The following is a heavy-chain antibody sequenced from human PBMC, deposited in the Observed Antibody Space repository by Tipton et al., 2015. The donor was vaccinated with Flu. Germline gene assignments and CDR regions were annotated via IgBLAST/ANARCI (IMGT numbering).Heavy chain of an antibody. D-gene: IGHD2-2*01. CDR1: GASISSYY. V-gene: IGHV4-59*01. Sequence: TLSLTCAVSGASISSYYWTWFRQPPGKGLEWIGYIYFSNTNYNPSLKGRATISLDTSKNQFSLNLASVSAADTAVYYCARVRGVVVVPAAMYGMDVWGQGTTVTVSS. CDR3: ARVRGVVVVPAAMYGMDV. J-gene: IGHJ6*02. CDR2: IYFSNT.